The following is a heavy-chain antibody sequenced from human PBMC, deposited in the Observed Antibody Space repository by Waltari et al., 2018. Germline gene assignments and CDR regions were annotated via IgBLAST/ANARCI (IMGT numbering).Heavy chain of an antibody. CDR2: IYYSGST. V-gene: IGHV4-59*01. J-gene: IGHJ5*02. Sequence: QVQLQESGPGLVKPSETLSLTCTVSGGSISSYYWSWIRQPPGKGLDWIGYIYYSGSTNYNPSLKSRVTISVDTSKNQFSLKLSSVTAADTAVYYCARSSVGANWFDPWGQGTLVTVSS. CDR3: ARSSVGANWFDP. D-gene: IGHD1-26*01. CDR1: GGSISSYY.